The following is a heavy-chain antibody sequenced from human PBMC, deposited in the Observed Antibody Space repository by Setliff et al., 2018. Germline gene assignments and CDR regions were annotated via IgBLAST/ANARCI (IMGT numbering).Heavy chain of an antibody. CDR2: ISGYDGSS. CDR1: GYTFTSYG. J-gene: IGHJ5*02. CDR3: ARDRSRGPNYFDP. D-gene: IGHD1-7*01. Sequence: ASVKVSCKASGYTFTSYGTTWVRQAPGQGLEWIGWISGYDGSSNHVQKLQGRVIMTTDTSTNTAYMELRSLTSDDTAVYYCARDRSRGPNYFDPWGQGTQVTVSS. V-gene: IGHV1-18*01.